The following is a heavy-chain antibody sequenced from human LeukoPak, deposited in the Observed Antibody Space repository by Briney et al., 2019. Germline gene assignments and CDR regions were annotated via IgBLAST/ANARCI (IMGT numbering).Heavy chain of an antibody. Sequence: ASVKVSCKASGYTFTGYYLHWVRQAPGQGLEWMGWINPNSGGTNYAQKFQGRVTMTRDTSISTAYMELSRLRSDDTAVYYCARNGRLGSNWFDPWGQGTLVTVSS. J-gene: IGHJ5*02. CDR2: INPNSGGT. D-gene: IGHD6-19*01. V-gene: IGHV1-2*02. CDR1: GYTFTGYY. CDR3: ARNGRLGSNWFDP.